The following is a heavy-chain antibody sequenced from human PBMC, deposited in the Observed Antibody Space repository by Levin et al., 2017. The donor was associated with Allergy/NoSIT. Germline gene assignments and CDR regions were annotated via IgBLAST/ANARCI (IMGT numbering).Heavy chain of an antibody. D-gene: IGHD6-19*01. V-gene: IGHV3-30*04. Sequence: GGSLRLSCAASAFTFRSYAMHWVRQAPGKGLEWVAVISYDGSNKYYADSVKGRFTISRDNSKNTLSLQMNSLRAEDTAVYYCARDGAEVAVGYYYFGMDVWGQGTTVTVSS. J-gene: IGHJ6*02. CDR3: ARDGAEVAVGYYYFGMDV. CDR2: ISYDGSNK. CDR1: AFTFRSYA.